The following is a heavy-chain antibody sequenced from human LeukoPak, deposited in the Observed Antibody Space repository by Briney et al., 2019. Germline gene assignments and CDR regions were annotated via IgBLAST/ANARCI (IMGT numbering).Heavy chain of an antibody. V-gene: IGHV4-4*07. CDR3: ARDAVCSSTSCYGYYYYYMDV. Sequence: SETLSLTCTVSGGSISSCYWSWIRQPAGEGLEWIGRIYTSGSSNYNPSLKSRVTISVDKSKNQFSLKLSSVTAADTAVYYCARDAVCSSTSCYGYYYYYMDVWGKGTTVTVSS. CDR2: IYTSGSS. CDR1: GGSISSCY. D-gene: IGHD2-2*01. J-gene: IGHJ6*03.